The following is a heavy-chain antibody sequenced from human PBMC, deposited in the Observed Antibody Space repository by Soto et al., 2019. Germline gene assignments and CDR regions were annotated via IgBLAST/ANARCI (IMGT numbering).Heavy chain of an antibody. J-gene: IGHJ4*02. CDR1: GFTFGDYA. Sequence: GGPLRLSCTASGFTFGDYAMSWFRQAPGKGLEWVGFIRSKAYGGTTEYAASVKGRFTISRDDSKSIAYLQMNSLKTEDTAVYYCTRDNYDYIWGSYRRFDYWGQGTLVTVSS. V-gene: IGHV3-49*03. D-gene: IGHD3-16*02. CDR3: TRDNYDYIWGSYRRFDY. CDR2: IRSKAYGGTT.